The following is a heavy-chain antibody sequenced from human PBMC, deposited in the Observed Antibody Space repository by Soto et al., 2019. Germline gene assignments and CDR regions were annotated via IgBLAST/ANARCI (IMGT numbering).Heavy chain of an antibody. CDR2: INHSGST. Sequence: SETLSLTCAVYGGSFSGYDWSWIRQPPGKGLEWIGEINHSGSTNYNPSLKSRVTISVDTSKNQFSLKLSSVTAADTAAYYCAGGSTVVTGYYCGFDVRGQGNPGNGS. J-gene: IGHJ6*01. V-gene: IGHV4-34*01. CDR3: AGGSTVVTGYYCGFDV. D-gene: IGHD2-15*01. CDR1: GGSFSGYD.